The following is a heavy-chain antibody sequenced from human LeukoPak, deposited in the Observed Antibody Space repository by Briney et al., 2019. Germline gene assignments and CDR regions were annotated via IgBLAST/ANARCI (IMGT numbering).Heavy chain of an antibody. Sequence: GGSLTLSCAASGFTFSWFWMSWVRQAPWKGLDWVATIKEDGSEKYYVDSAKGRFTISRDNAKNSLYLQMNSLRADDTAVYYCARGGGHSGYDFYAFDIWGQGTMVTVSS. CDR2: IKEDGSEK. J-gene: IGHJ3*02. CDR1: GFTFSWFW. CDR3: ARGGGHSGYDFYAFDI. D-gene: IGHD5-12*01. V-gene: IGHV3-7*01.